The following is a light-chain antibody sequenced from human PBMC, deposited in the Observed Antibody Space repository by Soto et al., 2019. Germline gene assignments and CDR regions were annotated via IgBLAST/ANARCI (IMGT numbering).Light chain of an antibody. CDR3: CSYAGSSWV. V-gene: IGLV2-11*01. J-gene: IGLJ3*02. CDR2: DVS. Sequence: QSALTQPRSVSGSPGQSVTISCTGSSSDVGGYNYVSWYQQHPGKAPKLMIYDVSKRPSGVPDRFSGSKSGNTVSLTISGLQAEDEADYYCCSYAGSSWVFGGGTKLTV. CDR1: SSDVGGYNY.